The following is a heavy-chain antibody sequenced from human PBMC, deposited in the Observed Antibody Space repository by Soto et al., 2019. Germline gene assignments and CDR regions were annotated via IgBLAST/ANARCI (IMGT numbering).Heavy chain of an antibody. D-gene: IGHD6-6*01. J-gene: IGHJ5*02. CDR1: GFSLSTGGGA. Sequence: QITLKESGPTLVKPTETLTLTCTFSGFSLSTGGGAVGWIRQPPGKALEWLALIYANGNEVYSSSLRNRLTIAKDTSKNQVVLTMTNMDPVDTATYYCAHRRSVASSCLFDPWGQGTLVIVSS. CDR3: AHRRSVASSCLFDP. V-gene: IGHV2-5*01. CDR2: IYANGNE.